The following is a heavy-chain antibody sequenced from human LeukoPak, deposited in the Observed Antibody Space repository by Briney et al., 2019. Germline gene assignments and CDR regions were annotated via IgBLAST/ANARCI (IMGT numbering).Heavy chain of an antibody. CDR1: GYTFTSYD. CDR2: MNPNSGNT. CDR3: AKSSPVVYYYYYMDV. D-gene: IGHD1-26*01. J-gene: IGHJ6*03. V-gene: IGHV1-8*03. Sequence: ASVKVSCKASGYTFTSYDINWVRQATGQGLEWMGWMNPNSGNTGYAQKFQGRVTITRNTSISTAYMELSSLRSEDTAVYYCAKSSPVVYYYYYMDVWGKGTTVTVSS.